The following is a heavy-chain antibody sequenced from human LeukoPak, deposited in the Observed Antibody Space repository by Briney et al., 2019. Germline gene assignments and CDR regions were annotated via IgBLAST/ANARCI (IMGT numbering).Heavy chain of an antibody. D-gene: IGHD3-10*01. Sequence: GGFLRLSCAASKFTFSNYGMHWVRQAPGKGLEWVAVISSSGAIQYYLESVKGRFTISRDNSGNTLYLQMNSLRPEDTAVYYCAKEYDSRGYGANFDNWGQGTLVTVSS. CDR2: ISSSGAIQ. CDR1: KFTFSNYG. V-gene: IGHV3-30*18. J-gene: IGHJ4*02. CDR3: AKEYDSRGYGANFDN.